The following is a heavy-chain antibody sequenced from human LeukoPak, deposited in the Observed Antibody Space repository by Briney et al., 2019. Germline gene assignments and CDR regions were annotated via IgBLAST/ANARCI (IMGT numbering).Heavy chain of an antibody. D-gene: IGHD3-3*01. V-gene: IGHV4-59*01. CDR2: IYYSGST. J-gene: IGHJ4*02. CDR1: GGSISSYY. CDR3: ARGVPEYYDFWSGYFYYFDY. Sequence: PSETLSLTCTVSGGSISSYYWSWIRQPPGKGLEWIGYIYYSGSTNYNPSLKSRVTISVDTSKNQFSLKLTSGTAADTAVYYCARGVPEYYDFWSGYFYYFDYWGQGTLVTVSS.